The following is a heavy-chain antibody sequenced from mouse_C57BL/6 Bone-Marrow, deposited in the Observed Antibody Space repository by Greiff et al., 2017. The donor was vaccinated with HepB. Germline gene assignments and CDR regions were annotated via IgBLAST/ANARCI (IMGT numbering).Heavy chain of an antibody. V-gene: IGHV1-69*01. CDR2: IDPSDSYT. CDR3: ARGLLYAMDY. CDR1: GYTFTSYW. D-gene: IGHD3-1*01. J-gene: IGHJ4*01. Sequence: QVQLKQPGAELVMPGASVKLSCKASGYTFTSYWMHWVKQRPGQGLEWIGEIDPSDSYTNYNQKFKGKSTLTVDKSSSTAYMQLSSLTSEDSAVYYCARGLLYAMDYWGQGTSVTVSS.